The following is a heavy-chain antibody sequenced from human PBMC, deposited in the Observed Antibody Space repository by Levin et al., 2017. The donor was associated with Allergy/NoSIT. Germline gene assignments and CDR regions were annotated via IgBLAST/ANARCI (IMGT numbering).Heavy chain of an antibody. CDR1: GYTFTSYD. CDR2: MNPNSANT. Sequence: GESLKISCKASGYTFTSYDINWVRQATGQGLEWMGWMNPNSANTGYAQKFQGRVTMTRNTSISTAYMELSSLRSEDTAVYYCARVPTLAGTPNHINWFDPWGQGTLVTVSS. V-gene: IGHV1-8*01. D-gene: IGHD6-19*01. CDR3: ARVPTLAGTPNHINWFDP. J-gene: IGHJ5*02.